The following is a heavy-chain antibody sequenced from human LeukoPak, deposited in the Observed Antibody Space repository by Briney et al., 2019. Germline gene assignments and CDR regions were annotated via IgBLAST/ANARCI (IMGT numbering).Heavy chain of an antibody. CDR2: IHPGDSDT. V-gene: IGHV5-51*01. J-gene: IGHJ4*02. Sequence: GESLKISCKGSGYSFTSYWIGWVRPMPGKGLEWMGIIHPGDSDTRYSPSFQGQVTTSADKSINTAYLQWSSLKASDTAMYYCARHGPGFTSSPGPDYWGQGTLVTVSS. CDR3: ARHGPGFTSSPGPDY. CDR1: GYSFTSYW. D-gene: IGHD3-10*01.